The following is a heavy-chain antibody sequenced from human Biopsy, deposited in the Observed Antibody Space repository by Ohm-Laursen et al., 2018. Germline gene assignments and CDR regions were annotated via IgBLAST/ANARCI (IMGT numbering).Heavy chain of an antibody. CDR2: IWSDGNNK. V-gene: IGHV3-33*01. Sequence: SLRLSCAEPGFTFSRHGMHWVRQAPGKGLEWVAAIWSDGNNKYYADSVKGRFTISRDTSRNTLYMQMNSLRVEDTALYYCARDAEEFDSSGPRFDYWGQGTLVTVSS. CDR3: ARDAEEFDSSGPRFDY. J-gene: IGHJ4*02. D-gene: IGHD3-22*01. CDR1: GFTFSRHG.